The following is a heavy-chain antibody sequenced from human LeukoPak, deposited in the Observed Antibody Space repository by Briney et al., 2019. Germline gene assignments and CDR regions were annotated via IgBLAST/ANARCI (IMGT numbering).Heavy chain of an antibody. CDR2: ISGSGGST. CDR1: GFTFSSYA. J-gene: IGHJ4*02. Sequence: GGSLRLSCAASGFTFSSYAMSWVRQAPGKGLEWVSAISGSGGSTYYADSVKGRFTISRDNSKNTLYLQMNSLRAEDTAVYYCARDPTPSQLLVHYFDYWGQGTLVTVSS. V-gene: IGHV3-23*01. CDR3: ARDPTPSQLLVHYFDY. D-gene: IGHD2-2*01.